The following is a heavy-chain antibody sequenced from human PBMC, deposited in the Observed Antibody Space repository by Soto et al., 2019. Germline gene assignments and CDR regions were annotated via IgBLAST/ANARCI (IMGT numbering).Heavy chain of an antibody. CDR2: IYYSGST. CDR3: AREVVVPATGEDRHNLFDP. J-gene: IGHJ5*02. V-gene: IGHV4-59*01. Sequence: SETLSLTCTVSGGSISSYYWSWIRQPPGKGLEWIGYIYYSGSTNYNPSLKSRVTISVDTSKNQFSLKLSSVTVADTAVYYCAREVVVPATGEDRHNLFDPWGQGTLVTVSS. D-gene: IGHD2-2*01. CDR1: GGSISSYY.